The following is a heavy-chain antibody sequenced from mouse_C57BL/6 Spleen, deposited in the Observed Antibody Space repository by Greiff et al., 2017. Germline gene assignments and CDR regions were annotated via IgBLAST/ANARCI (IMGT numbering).Heavy chain of an antibody. Sequence: EVKLVESGGDLVKPGGSLKLSCAASGFTFSSYGMSWVRQTPDKRLEWVATISSGGSYTYYPDSVKGRFTISRDNAKNTLYLQMSSLKSEDTAMYYCARGGYDGGFAYWGQGTLVTVSA. CDR1: GFTFSSYG. D-gene: IGHD2-2*01. V-gene: IGHV5-6*01. CDR3: ARGGYDGGFAY. J-gene: IGHJ3*01. CDR2: ISSGGSYT.